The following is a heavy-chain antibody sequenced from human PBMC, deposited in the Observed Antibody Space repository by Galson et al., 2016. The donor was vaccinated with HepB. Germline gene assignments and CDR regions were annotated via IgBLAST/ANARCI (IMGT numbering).Heavy chain of an antibody. J-gene: IGHJ4*02. Sequence: SVKVSCKASGGTFSTYVFSWVRQAPGQGLEWMGGIMPLFGTAANYAQNFQGRVTISADESTSSSYMELRSLRSDDTAVYYCASEIAGAGRGVGDYWGQGTLVTVSS. CDR1: GGTFSTYV. D-gene: IGHD6-13*01. CDR3: ASEIAGAGRGVGDY. V-gene: IGHV1-69*13. CDR2: IMPLFGTAA.